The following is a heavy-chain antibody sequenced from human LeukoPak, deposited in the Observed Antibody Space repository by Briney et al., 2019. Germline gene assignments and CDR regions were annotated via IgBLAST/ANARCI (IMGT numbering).Heavy chain of an antibody. Sequence: PGGSLRLSCAASGFSLSNYGMHWVRQAPGKGLEWVAALLYDGNTKHYADSVKGRFTISRDISKNTFYLQMNSLTAEATAAYYCARDHRPEIQYYYMDVWGKGTTVAVSS. CDR1: GFSLSNYG. V-gene: IGHV3-33*01. CDR2: LLYDGNTK. J-gene: IGHJ6*03. CDR3: ARDHRPEIQYYYMDV. D-gene: IGHD1-14*01.